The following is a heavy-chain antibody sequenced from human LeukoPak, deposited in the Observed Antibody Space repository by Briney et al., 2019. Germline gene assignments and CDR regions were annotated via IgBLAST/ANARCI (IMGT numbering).Heavy chain of an antibody. CDR3: ARAGREMATIFHPRDY. CDR1: GYTFTSYG. V-gene: IGHV1-18*01. Sequence: ASVKVSCKASGYTFTSYGISWVRQAPGQGLEGMGWISAYNGNTNYAQKLQGRVTMTTDTSTSTAYMELRSLRSDDPAVYYCARAGREMATIFHPRDYWGQGTLVTASS. J-gene: IGHJ4*02. CDR2: ISAYNGNT. D-gene: IGHD5-24*01.